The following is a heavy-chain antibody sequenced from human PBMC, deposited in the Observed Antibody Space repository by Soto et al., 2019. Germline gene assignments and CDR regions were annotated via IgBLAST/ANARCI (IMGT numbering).Heavy chain of an antibody. Sequence: QLQLQESGSGLVKPSQTLSLTCAVSGGSTSSGGYSWSWLRQPPGKGLEWIGYISHSGSTYYNPSLTSRVTTSVDTSQNQFSLRLSSVTAADTAVYYCASGGLLPDYWGQGTLVTVSS. CDR3: ASGGLLPDY. V-gene: IGHV4-30-2*01. J-gene: IGHJ4*02. CDR2: ISHSGST. D-gene: IGHD6-19*01. CDR1: GGSTSSGGYS.